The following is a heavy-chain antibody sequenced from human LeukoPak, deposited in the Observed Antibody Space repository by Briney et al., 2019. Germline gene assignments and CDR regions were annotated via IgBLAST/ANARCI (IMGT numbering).Heavy chain of an antibody. Sequence: PGGSLRLSCAASGFTFSNAWMSWVRQAPGKGLEWVGRIKSKTDGGTTDYAAPVKGRFTISRDDSKNTLYLQMNSLKTEDTAVYYCTTTYYGDYQGPYFDYWGQGTLVTVSS. CDR3: TTTYYGDYQGPYFDY. D-gene: IGHD4-17*01. CDR1: GFTFSNAW. CDR2: IKSKTDGGTT. J-gene: IGHJ4*02. V-gene: IGHV3-15*01.